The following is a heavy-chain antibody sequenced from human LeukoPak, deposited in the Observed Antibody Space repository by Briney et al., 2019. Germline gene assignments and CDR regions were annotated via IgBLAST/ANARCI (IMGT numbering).Heavy chain of an antibody. D-gene: IGHD3-22*01. Sequence: SETLSLTCTVSGGSISSSSYYWGWIRQPPGKGLEWIGSIYYSGSTYYNPSLKSRVTISVDTSKNQFSLKLSSVTAAGTAVYYCARDYSRYDSSPFFDYWGQGTLVTVSS. V-gene: IGHV4-39*07. J-gene: IGHJ4*02. CDR1: GGSISSSSYY. CDR2: IYYSGST. CDR3: ARDYSRYDSSPFFDY.